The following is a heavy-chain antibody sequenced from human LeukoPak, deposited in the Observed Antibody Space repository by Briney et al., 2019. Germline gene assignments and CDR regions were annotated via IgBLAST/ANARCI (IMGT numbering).Heavy chain of an antibody. D-gene: IGHD3-3*01. Sequence: ASVKVSCKASGYTFTSYGISWVRQAPGQGLEWMGWISAYNGNTNYAQKLQGRVTMTTDTSTSTAYMELRSLRSDGTAVYYCARDVGTLFDIPPLDYWGQGTLVTVSS. CDR3: ARDVGTLFDIPPLDY. CDR1: GYTFTSYG. V-gene: IGHV1-18*01. CDR2: ISAYNGNT. J-gene: IGHJ4*02.